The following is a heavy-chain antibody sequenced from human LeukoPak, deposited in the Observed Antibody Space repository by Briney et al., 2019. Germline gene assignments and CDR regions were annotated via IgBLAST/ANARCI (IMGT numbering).Heavy chain of an antibody. Sequence: GGSLRPSCAASGVTFSDYYMSWIRQAPGKGLEWVSYITNSASTIYCADSVKGRFTISRDNAKNSLYLQMSILRAEDTAVYYCARDLTAIGVSDYWGQGTVVTVSS. V-gene: IGHV3-11*04. CDR2: ITNSASTI. D-gene: IGHD2-21*01. CDR1: GVTFSDYY. CDR3: ARDLTAIGVSDY. J-gene: IGHJ4*02.